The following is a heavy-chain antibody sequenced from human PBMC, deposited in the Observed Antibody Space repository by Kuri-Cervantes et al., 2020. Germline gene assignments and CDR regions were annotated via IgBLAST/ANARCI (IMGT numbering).Heavy chain of an antibody. V-gene: IGHV1-8*02. CDR3: ARGSYIVEH. D-gene: IGHD2-21*01. J-gene: IGHJ4*02. CDR1: GYTFTGYY. Sequence: ASVKVSCKASGYTFTGYYMHWARQAPGQGLEWMGWINPNSGNTGYAQKFQGRVTMTRNTSISTAYMELSSLRSEDTAVYYCARGSYIVEHWGQGTLVTVSS. CDR2: INPNSGNT.